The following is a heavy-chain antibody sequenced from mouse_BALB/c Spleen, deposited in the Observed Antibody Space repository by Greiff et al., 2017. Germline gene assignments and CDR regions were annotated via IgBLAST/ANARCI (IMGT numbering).Heavy chain of an antibody. CDR2: IYPYNGGT. J-gene: IGHJ3*01. CDR1: GYTFTSYW. CDR3: ARPQIYYGYGGFAY. Sequence: VQLQQPGAELVKPGASVKLSCKASGYTFTSYWMHWVKQSHGKSLEWIGYIYPYNGGTGYNQKFKSKATLTVDNSSSTAYMELRSLTSEDSAVYYCARPQIYYGYGGFAYWGQGTLVTVSA. D-gene: IGHD2-2*01. V-gene: IGHV1-34*01.